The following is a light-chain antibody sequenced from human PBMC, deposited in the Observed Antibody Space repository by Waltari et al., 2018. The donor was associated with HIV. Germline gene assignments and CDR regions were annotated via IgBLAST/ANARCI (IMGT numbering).Light chain of an antibody. J-gene: IGLJ3*02. CDR1: TLGHKY. CDR3: QAWDSGTIV. Sequence: SYDLTQPPSVSVSSGQTATVTCSGVTLGHKYVSWYQQRSGPSPVLVIYQDTKMPPGIPGRFFGSTSENTDTLTIYETQPLDEAHYSCQAWDSGTIVFGGGTNLTVL. V-gene: IGLV3-1*01. CDR2: QDT.